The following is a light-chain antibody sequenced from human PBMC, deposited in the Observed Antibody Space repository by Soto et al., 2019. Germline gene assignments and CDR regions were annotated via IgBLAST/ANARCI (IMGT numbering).Light chain of an antibody. Sequence: EIVMTQSPATLSVSPGERATLSCRASQSVYNNLAWYQQKPGQAPRLLIYDASNRATGIPARFSGSGSGTDFTLTISSLEPEDFAVYYCQQRVSWPLTFGGGTKVDIK. CDR3: QQRVSWPLT. V-gene: IGKV3-11*01. CDR1: QSVYNN. J-gene: IGKJ4*01. CDR2: DAS.